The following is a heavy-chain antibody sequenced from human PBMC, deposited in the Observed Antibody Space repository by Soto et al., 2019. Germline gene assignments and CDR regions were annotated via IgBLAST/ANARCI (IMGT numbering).Heavy chain of an antibody. Sequence: ASVKVSCKASGYTFTSYGISWVRQAPGQGLEWMGWMSPNSGNTGYAQKFQGRVTMTRNTSISTAYMELSSLRSEDTAVYYCARVAASLDPWGQGTLVTVSS. V-gene: IGHV1-8*02. CDR3: ARVAASLDP. CDR2: MSPNSGNT. J-gene: IGHJ5*02. CDR1: GYTFTSYG. D-gene: IGHD6-25*01.